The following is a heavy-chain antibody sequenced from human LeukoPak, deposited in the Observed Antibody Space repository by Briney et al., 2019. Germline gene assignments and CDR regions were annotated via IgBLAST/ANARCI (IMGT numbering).Heavy chain of an antibody. CDR1: GYTLTGLS. V-gene: IGHV1-24*01. CDR2: FDPEDGET. J-gene: IGHJ4*02. Sequence: GASVKVSCKVSGYTLTGLSMHWVRQAPGKGLEWMGGFDPEDGETIYAQKFQGRVTMTEDTSTDTAYMELSSLRSEDTAVYYCATGEDIVATIFDYWGQGTLVTVSS. CDR3: ATGEDIVATIFDY. D-gene: IGHD5-12*01.